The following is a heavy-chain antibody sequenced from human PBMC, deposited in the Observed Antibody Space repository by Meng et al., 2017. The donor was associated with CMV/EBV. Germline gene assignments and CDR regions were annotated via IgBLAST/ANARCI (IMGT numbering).Heavy chain of an antibody. J-gene: IGHJ6*02. CDR1: GGSFSGYY. D-gene: IGHD3-16*01. CDR3: FGSFTYYYGMDV. Sequence: SETLSLTCAVYGGSFSGYYWSWIRQPPGKGLEWIGEINHSGSTNYNPSLKSRVTISVDTSKNQLSLKLSSVTAADTAVYYCFGSFTYYYGMDVWGQGTTVTVSS. V-gene: IGHV4-34*01. CDR2: INHSGST.